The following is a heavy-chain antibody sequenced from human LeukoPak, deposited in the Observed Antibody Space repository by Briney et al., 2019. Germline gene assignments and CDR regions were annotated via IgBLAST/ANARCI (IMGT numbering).Heavy chain of an antibody. CDR3: ARDRLLWFGELPNAFDI. J-gene: IGHJ3*02. CDR2: ISTSSSYI. CDR1: GFTFNRYN. V-gene: IGHV3-21*01. Sequence: GGSLRLSCAASGFTFNRYNMNWVRRAPGKGLEWVSSISTSSSYIYYADSVRGRFTISRDNAKNSLYLQMNSLRAEDTAVYYCARDRLLWFGELPNAFDIWGQGTMVTVSS. D-gene: IGHD3-10*01.